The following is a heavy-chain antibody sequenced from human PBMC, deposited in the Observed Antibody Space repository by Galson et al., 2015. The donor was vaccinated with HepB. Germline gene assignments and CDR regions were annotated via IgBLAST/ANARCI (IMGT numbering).Heavy chain of an antibody. CDR2: ISSSSSTI. CDR1: GFTFSSYS. Sequence: SLRLSCAASGFTFSSYSMNWVRQAPGKGLEWVSYISSSSSTIYYADSVKGRFTISRDNAKNSLYLQMNSLRAEDTAVYYCARDRGMTTVTFGWFDPWGQGILVTVSS. V-gene: IGHV3-48*01. CDR3: ARDRGMTTVTFGWFDP. J-gene: IGHJ5*02. D-gene: IGHD4-17*01.